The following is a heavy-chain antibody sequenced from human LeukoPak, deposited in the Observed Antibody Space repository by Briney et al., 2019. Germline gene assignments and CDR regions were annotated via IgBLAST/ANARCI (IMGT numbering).Heavy chain of an antibody. Sequence: SQTLSLTCTVSGGSISSGSYYWSWIRQPAGKGLEWIGRIYTSGSTNYNPSLKSRVTISVDRSKNQFSLKLSSVTAADTAVYYCARAARITIFGVVIQGDAFDIWGQGTMVTVSS. CDR3: ARAARITIFGVVIQGDAFDI. CDR1: GGSISSGSYY. V-gene: IGHV4-61*02. J-gene: IGHJ3*02. CDR2: IYTSGST. D-gene: IGHD3-3*01.